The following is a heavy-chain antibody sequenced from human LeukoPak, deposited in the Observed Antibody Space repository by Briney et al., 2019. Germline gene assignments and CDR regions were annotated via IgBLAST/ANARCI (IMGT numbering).Heavy chain of an antibody. CDR1: GGSISSDSYS. J-gene: IGHJ6*03. CDR2: ILYSGST. CDR3: ARRTRGGGEPYYYYYMDV. Sequence: SETLSLTCTVSGGSISSDSYSRGWIRQPPGRGLEWIGNILYSGSTYYNPSLKSRVTISVDTSNNQFSLKLSSVTAADTAVYYCARRTRGGGEPYYYYYMDVWGKGTTVTVSS. V-gene: IGHV4-39*01. D-gene: IGHD3-10*01.